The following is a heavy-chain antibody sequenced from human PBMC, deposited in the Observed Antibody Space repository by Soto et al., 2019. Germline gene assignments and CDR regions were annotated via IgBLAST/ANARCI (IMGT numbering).Heavy chain of an antibody. Sequence: QVQLQEAGPGMVRPSDTLSLTCAVSGGSIKDNYWNWIRQSPGTGLEWIGYIYHSGNTNYNPSLKXRXTXTLVTSNDQVSLKLTSVAAADTAVYYCARGGVDGDYDWYFELWGHGTLVTVSS. J-gene: IGHJ2*01. CDR1: GGSIKDNY. CDR3: ARGGVDGDYDWYFEL. CDR2: IYHSGNT. D-gene: IGHD4-17*01. V-gene: IGHV4-59*07.